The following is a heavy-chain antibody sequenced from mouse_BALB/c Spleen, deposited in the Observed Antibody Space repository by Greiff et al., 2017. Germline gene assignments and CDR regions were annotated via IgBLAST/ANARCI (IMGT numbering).Heavy chain of an antibody. Sequence: EVQLQESGPGLVKPSQSLSLTCTVTDYSITSDYAWNWIRQFPGNKLEWMGYISYSGSTSYNPSLKSRISITRDTSKNQFFLQLNSVTTEDTATYYCARLITTGDYFDYWGQGTTLTVSS. CDR1: DYSITSDYA. CDR2: ISYSGST. D-gene: IGHD2-4*01. V-gene: IGHV3-2*02. J-gene: IGHJ2*01. CDR3: ARLITTGDYFDY.